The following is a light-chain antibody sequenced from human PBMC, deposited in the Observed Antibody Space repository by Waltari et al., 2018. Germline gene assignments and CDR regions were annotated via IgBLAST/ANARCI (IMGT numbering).Light chain of an antibody. V-gene: IGKV1-39*01. CDR1: QSISSY. CDR2: AAS. J-gene: IGKJ4*01. CDR3: QQTYSTPGLT. Sequence: DIQMNQSPSSLSASVGDRVTITCRASQSISSYLNWYQQKPGKAPKLLIYAASSLQSGVTSRCSSSGSGTDFALTITSLQPEDLGTYYCQQTYSTPGLTFGGGTKVAIK.